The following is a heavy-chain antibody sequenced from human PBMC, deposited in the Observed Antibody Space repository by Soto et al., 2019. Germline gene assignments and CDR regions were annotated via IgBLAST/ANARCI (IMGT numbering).Heavy chain of an antibody. J-gene: IGHJ6*02. CDR2: ISAYNGNT. Sequence: GASVKVSCKASGYMFTTYGISWVRQAPGQGLEGMGWISAYNGNTKYAQKLQGRVAMTTDTSTSTAYMELRSLRSDDTAVYYCARERCSSTSCYKGPFYYYGLDVWGQGTTVTVSS. CDR3: ARERCSSTSCYKGPFYYYGLDV. CDR1: GYMFTTYG. V-gene: IGHV1-18*01. D-gene: IGHD2-2*02.